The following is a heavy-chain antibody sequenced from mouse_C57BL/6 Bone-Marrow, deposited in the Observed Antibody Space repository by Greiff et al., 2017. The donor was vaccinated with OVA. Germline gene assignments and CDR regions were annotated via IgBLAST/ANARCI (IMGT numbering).Heavy chain of an antibody. CDR1: GYTFTSYW. CDR3: ARGNSFAY. Sequence: QVQLKQPGAELVKPGASVKLSCKASGYTFTSYWMHWVKQRPGQGLEWIGMIHPNSGSTNYNEKFKSKAKLTVEKSSSTAYMQLSSLTSKDSAVYYCARGNSFAYWGQGTLVTVSA. J-gene: IGHJ3*01. V-gene: IGHV1-64*01. CDR2: IHPNSGST.